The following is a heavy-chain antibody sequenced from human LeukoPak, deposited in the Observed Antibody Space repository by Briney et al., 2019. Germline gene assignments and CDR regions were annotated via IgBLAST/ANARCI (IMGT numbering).Heavy chain of an antibody. Sequence: GGSLRLSCAASGFDFSNYAMAWVRQAPGKGLEWVSAIGDSESGTFYRDSVKGRFTISRDNSNNRLYLQMSSLRAEDTAVYYCVKQWSLAAAGTFDFWGQGTLVTVSS. V-gene: IGHV3-23*01. CDR1: GFDFSNYA. CDR2: IGDSESGT. CDR3: VKQWSLAAAGTFDF. J-gene: IGHJ4*02. D-gene: IGHD6-13*01.